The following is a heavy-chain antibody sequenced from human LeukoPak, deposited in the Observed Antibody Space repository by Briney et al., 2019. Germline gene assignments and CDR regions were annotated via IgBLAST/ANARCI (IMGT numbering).Heavy chain of an antibody. CDR1: GFTFSSYA. V-gene: IGHV3-30-3*01. Sequence: GGSLRLSCAASGFTFSSYAMHWVRQAPGKGLEWVAVISYDGSNKYYADSVKGRFTISRDNSKNTLYLQMNSLRAEDTAVYYCAKDFRGGSYAARDGMDVWGQGTTVTVSS. D-gene: IGHD3-16*01. J-gene: IGHJ6*02. CDR2: ISYDGSNK. CDR3: AKDFRGGSYAARDGMDV.